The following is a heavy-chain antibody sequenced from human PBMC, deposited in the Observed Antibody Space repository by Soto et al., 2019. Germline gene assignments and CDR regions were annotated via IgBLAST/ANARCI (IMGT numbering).Heavy chain of an antibody. D-gene: IGHD5-18*01. J-gene: IGHJ6*02. V-gene: IGHV4-59*01. CDR1: GASITTYY. CDR3: AKGDTAMGGYYDYYYGVDV. CDR2: IYYSGTT. Sequence: QVQLQESGPGLVKPSETLSLTCTVSGASITTYYWSWIRQPPGKGLEWIGYIYYSGTTDYNPSLKSRVTISVDTSKNQFFLKLSSVTAADTAMYYCAKGDTAMGGYYDYYYGVDVWGQGTTVTVSS.